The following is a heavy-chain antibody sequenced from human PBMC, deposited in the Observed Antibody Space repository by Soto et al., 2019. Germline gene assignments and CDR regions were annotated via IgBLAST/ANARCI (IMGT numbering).Heavy chain of an antibody. CDR1: GFSFSSYG. CDR2: IWYAGSNK. Sequence: QVPLVESGGGVVQPGRSLRLSCAASGFSFSSYGMHWVRQAPGKGLEWVAVIWYAGSNKYYADSVKGRFTISRDSSKNTLYLHMSSLRAEDRAVYHCARLVHGDSSGRGGVLDLWGRGSLVTVSS. CDR3: ARLVHGDSSGRGGVLDL. D-gene: IGHD3-22*01. J-gene: IGHJ2*01. V-gene: IGHV3-33*01.